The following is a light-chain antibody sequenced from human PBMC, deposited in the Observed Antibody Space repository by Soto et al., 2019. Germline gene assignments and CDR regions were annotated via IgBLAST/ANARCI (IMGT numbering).Light chain of an antibody. Sequence: EIVMTQSPATLSVSPGERATLSCRASQSVSSNLAWYQQKPGQAPRLLIYGASTRATGIPARFSGSGSGTEFTLTISSLQSEDFVVYYCQQYNNWPPTFGQGTRLEIQ. J-gene: IGKJ5*01. V-gene: IGKV3-15*01. CDR2: GAS. CDR3: QQYNNWPPT. CDR1: QSVSSN.